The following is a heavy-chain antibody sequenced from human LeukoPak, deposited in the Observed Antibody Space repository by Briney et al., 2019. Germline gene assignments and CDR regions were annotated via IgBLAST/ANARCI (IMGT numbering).Heavy chain of an antibody. CDR1: GFTFSDYY. Sequence: PGGSLRLSCAASGFTFSDYYMSWIRQAPGKGLEWVSYISSSGSTIYYADSVKGRFTISRDNAKNSLYLQMNSLRAEDTAVCYCARRDYYGSGSSHHYYMDVWGKGTTVTVSS. J-gene: IGHJ6*03. CDR2: ISSSGSTI. CDR3: ARRDYYGSGSSHHYYMDV. V-gene: IGHV3-11*01. D-gene: IGHD3-10*01.